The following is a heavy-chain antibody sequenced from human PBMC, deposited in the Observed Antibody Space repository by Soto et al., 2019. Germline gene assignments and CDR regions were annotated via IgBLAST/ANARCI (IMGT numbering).Heavy chain of an antibody. CDR1: GFTFSSYA. Sequence: PGGSLRLSCAASGFTFSSYAMHWVRQAPGKGLEWVAVISYDGSNKYYADSVKGRFTISRDNSKNTLYLQMNSLRAEDTAVYYCARDPMITFGGDAFDIWGQGTMVTVSS. V-gene: IGHV3-30-3*01. D-gene: IGHD3-16*01. CDR2: ISYDGSNK. J-gene: IGHJ3*02. CDR3: ARDPMITFGGDAFDI.